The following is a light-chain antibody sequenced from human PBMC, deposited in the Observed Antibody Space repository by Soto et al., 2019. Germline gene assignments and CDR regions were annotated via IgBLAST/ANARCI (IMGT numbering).Light chain of an antibody. CDR1: SSDVGKYDY. J-gene: IGLJ2*01. CDR2: EVS. CDR3: AAWDDRLSGLV. V-gene: IGLV2-8*01. Sequence: QSVLTQPPSASGSPGQSVTISCTGTSSDVGKYDYVSWFQHHPGKAPKLIIYEVSKRPSGVPDRFSGSKSGSTASLTVSGLQTEDEADYYCAAWDDRLSGLVFGRGTKLTVL.